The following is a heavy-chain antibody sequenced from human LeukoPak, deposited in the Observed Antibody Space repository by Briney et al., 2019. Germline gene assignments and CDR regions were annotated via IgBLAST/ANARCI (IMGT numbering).Heavy chain of an antibody. D-gene: IGHD6-13*01. CDR3: ARQAVGDYDY. J-gene: IGHJ4*02. CDR2: IYPADSDT. CDR1: GYSFASHW. Sequence: GESLKISCKGSGYSFASHWIAWVRQMPGQGLEWVGIIYPADSDTKYSPSFQGQVTISVDKSISTAYLQCGSLKASDTAMYYCARQAVGDYDYWGQGTLVTVSS. V-gene: IGHV5-51*01.